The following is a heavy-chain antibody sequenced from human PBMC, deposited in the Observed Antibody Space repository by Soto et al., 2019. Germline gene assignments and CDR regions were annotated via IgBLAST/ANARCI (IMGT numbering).Heavy chain of an antibody. CDR3: ARVGSQGGYFDY. J-gene: IGHJ4*02. CDR2: IYHSGST. D-gene: IGHD3-16*01. V-gene: IGHV4-30-2*01. Sequence: SETLSLTCAVSGGSISSSGYSWSWIRQPPGKGLEWIGYIYHSGSTYYNPSLKSRVTISVDRSKNQFSLKLSSVTAADTAVYYCARVGSQGGYFDYWGQGTLVTVSS. CDR1: GGSISSSGYS.